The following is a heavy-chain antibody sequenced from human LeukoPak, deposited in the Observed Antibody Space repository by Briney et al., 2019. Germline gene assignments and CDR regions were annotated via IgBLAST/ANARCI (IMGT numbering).Heavy chain of an antibody. CDR2: ISSSSSYI. V-gene: IGHV3-21*01. J-gene: IGHJ4*02. CDR3: ARGGAGRSGWYYDY. CDR1: GFTFSSYS. Sequence: PGGSLRLSCAASGFTFSSYSMNWVRQAPGKGLEWVSSISSSSSYIYYADSVKGRFTISRDNAKNSLYLQMNSLRAEDTAVYYCARGGAGRSGWYYDYWGQGTLVTVSS. D-gene: IGHD6-19*01.